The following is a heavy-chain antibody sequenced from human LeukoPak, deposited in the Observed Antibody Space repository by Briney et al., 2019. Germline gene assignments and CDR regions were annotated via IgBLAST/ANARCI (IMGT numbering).Heavy chain of an antibody. CDR3: ARQNQNYDFWSGPFEY. CDR2: IYYSGST. J-gene: IGHJ4*02. CDR1: GGSIRSGDYY. D-gene: IGHD3-3*01. V-gene: IGHV4-30-4*08. Sequence: PSETLSLTCTVSGGSIRSGDYYWSWIRQPPGKGLEWIGYIYYSGSTYYNPSLKSRVTISVDTSKNQFSLKVSSVTAADTAVYYCARQNQNYDFWSGPFEYWGQGTLVTVSS.